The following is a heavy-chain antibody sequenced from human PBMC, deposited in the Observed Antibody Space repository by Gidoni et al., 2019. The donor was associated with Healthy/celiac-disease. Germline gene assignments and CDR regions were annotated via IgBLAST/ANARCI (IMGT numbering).Heavy chain of an antibody. CDR1: GGSISSGSYY. J-gene: IGHJ6*03. Sequence: QVQLQESGPGLVKPSQTMSLTCTVAGGSISSGSYYWSWIRQPAGQGLELIGRIYTSGSTNYTPSLKIRFPLSVYTSKNQFSLKLSSVTAADPAVYYCARGGRRSSSPIYYGSGTTYYYFYYMDVWGKGTTFTVSS. CDR2: IYTSGST. V-gene: IGHV4-61*02. CDR3: ARGGRRSSSPIYYGSGTTYYYFYYMDV. D-gene: IGHD3-10*01.